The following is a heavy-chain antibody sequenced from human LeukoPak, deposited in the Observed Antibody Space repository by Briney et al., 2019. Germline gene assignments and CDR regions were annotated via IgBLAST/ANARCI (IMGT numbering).Heavy chain of an antibody. V-gene: IGHV3-23*01. Sequence: GGSQSLCCAASGFTFSSYAMSWVRQAPGKGLEWVSGISGSGGGTDYADSVKGRFTISRDNSKNTLNLQMDSLRAEDTAVYYCAKPYDSGSYWDYWGQATLLSVSS. J-gene: IGHJ4*02. CDR2: ISGSGGGT. D-gene: IGHD3-10*01. CDR3: AKPYDSGSYWDY. CDR1: GFTFSSYA.